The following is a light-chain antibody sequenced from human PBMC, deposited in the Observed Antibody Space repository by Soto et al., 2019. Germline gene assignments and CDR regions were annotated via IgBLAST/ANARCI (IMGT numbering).Light chain of an antibody. J-gene: IGLJ1*01. CDR2: EVS. V-gene: IGLV2-8*01. CDR1: SSDVGGYNY. Sequence: QSALTQPPSASGSPGQSVTISCTGTSSDVGGYNYVSRYQQHPGKAPKLMIYEVSKRPSGVPDRFSGSKSGNTASLTVSGLQAEDEADYYCSSYAGSNNLGVFGTGTKVTVL. CDR3: SSYAGSNNLGV.